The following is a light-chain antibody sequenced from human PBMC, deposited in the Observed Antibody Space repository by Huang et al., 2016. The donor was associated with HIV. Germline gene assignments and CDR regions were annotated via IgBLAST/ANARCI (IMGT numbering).Light chain of an antibody. V-gene: IGKV3-11*01. CDR3: QQRKNWPLT. CDR2: DTS. J-gene: IGKJ4*01. CDR1: QSVSGY. Sequence: DTVLTQSPATLSLSPGERATLSCRASQSVSGYLAWYQQKPGQAPRLLIYDTSNRVTGSPARFSGSGSGTDFTLTISSLEPEDFAVYYCQQRKNWPLTFGGGTKVEI.